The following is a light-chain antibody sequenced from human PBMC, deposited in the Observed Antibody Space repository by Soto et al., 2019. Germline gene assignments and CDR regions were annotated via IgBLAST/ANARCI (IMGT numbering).Light chain of an antibody. J-gene: IGKJ4*02. CDR2: SAS. CDR1: QSISGS. Sequence: AILMTQSPSSLSASPGDRVTITCRASQSISGSLAWYQQKPGKAPKLLIYSASSLDSGVPSRFSGSGSGTDFTLTISSLQSEDFASYYCQQYYSWPFTFGGGTKVDI. V-gene: IGKV1-8*01. CDR3: QQYYSWPFT.